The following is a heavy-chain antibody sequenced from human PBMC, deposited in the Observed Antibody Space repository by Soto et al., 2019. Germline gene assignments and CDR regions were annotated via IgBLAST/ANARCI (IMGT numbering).Heavy chain of an antibody. Sequence: EVQLVESGGGLVQPGGSLRLSCATSGFILSDWAMNWVRQAPGKGLGGVSYISSSSSVIDYADSVKGRFTVSRDNARNSLYLQMNSLRAEDTAVYYCARDLSWGSNWYYYMDVWGKGTTVTVSS. V-gene: IGHV3-48*01. CDR2: ISSSSSVI. CDR3: ARDLSWGSNWYYYMDV. CDR1: GFILSDWA. J-gene: IGHJ6*03. D-gene: IGHD7-27*01.